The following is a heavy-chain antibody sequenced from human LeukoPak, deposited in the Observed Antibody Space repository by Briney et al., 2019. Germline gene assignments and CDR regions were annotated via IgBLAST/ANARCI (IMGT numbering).Heavy chain of an antibody. J-gene: IGHJ4*02. CDR2: IYHSGTT. Sequence: SETLSLTCNVSGGSISSGVYYWSWIRHHPAKGLEWIRYIYHSGTTFYNSVHKSRVTISVDTSKNQFSLKLSSVTAADTAVYYCARGSDSSGFYAEYYFDSWGQGILVTVSS. V-gene: IGHV4-31*03. CDR1: GGSISSGVYY. CDR3: ARGSDSSGFYAEYYFDS. D-gene: IGHD3-22*01.